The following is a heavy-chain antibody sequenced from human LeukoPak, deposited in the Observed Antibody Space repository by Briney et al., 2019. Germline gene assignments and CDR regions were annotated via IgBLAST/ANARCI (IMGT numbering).Heavy chain of an antibody. J-gene: IGHJ4*02. Sequence: GGSLRLSCTASGFTFGDYAMSWVRQAPGKGLEWVGFIRSKAYGGTTEYAASVNGRFTISRDDSKSIAYLQMNSLKTEDTAVYYCTRGSIVVVVAATLGEIDYWGQGTLVTVSS. V-gene: IGHV3-49*04. D-gene: IGHD2-15*01. CDR2: IRSKAYGGTT. CDR3: TRGSIVVVVAATLGEIDY. CDR1: GFTFGDYA.